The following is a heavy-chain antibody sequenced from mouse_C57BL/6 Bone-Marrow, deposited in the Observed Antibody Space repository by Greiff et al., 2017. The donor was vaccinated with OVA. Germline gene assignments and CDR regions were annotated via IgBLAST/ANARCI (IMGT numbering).Heavy chain of an antibody. CDR3: ARRPITTVVADWYFDV. J-gene: IGHJ1*03. D-gene: IGHD1-1*01. Sequence: VQLQQSGAELVKPGASVKMSCKASGYTFTSYWITWVKQRPGQGLEWIGDIYPGSGSTNYNEKFKSKATLTVDTSSSTAYMQLSSLTSEDSAVYYCARRPITTVVADWYFDVWGTGTTVTVSS. CDR1: GYTFTSYW. V-gene: IGHV1-55*01. CDR2: IYPGSGST.